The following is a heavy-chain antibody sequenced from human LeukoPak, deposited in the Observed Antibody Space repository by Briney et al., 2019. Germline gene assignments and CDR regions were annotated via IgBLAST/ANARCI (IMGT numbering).Heavy chain of an antibody. D-gene: IGHD6-19*01. V-gene: IGHV4-39*07. CDR3: ARVSLVAVAEYSDY. CDR1: GGSISSSSYY. CDR2: IYYSGST. J-gene: IGHJ4*02. Sequence: SETLSLTCTVSGGSISSSSYYWGWIRQPPGKGLEWIGSIYYSGSTYYNPSLKSRVTISVDTSKNQFSLKLSSVTAADTAVYYCARVSLVAVAEYSDYWGQGTLVTVSS.